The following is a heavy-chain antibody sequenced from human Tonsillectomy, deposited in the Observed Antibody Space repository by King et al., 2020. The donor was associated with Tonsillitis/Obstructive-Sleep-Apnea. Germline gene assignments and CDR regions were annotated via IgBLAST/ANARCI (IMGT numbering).Heavy chain of an antibody. D-gene: IGHD2-2*02. CDR3: AREGIVVEPAAITRSYAFDI. CDR2: ISSSGSTI. V-gene: IGHV3-48*03. Sequence: VQLVESGGGLVQPGGSLRLSCAASGFTFSSYEMNWVRQAPGKGLEWVSYISSSGSTIYYADSVKGRLTISRDNAKNSLYQQMNSLRAEDTAVYYCAREGIVVEPAAITRSYAFDIWGQGTMVTVSS. J-gene: IGHJ3*02. CDR1: GFTFSSYE.